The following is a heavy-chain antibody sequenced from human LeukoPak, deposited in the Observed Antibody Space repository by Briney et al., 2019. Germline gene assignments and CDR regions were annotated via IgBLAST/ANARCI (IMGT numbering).Heavy chain of an antibody. CDR1: GGSISSGSYY. CDR2: IYTSGST. CDR3: ARDLTDCGGDCYLNWFDP. D-gene: IGHD2-21*02. Sequence: SQTLSLTCTVSGGSISSGSYYWSWIRQPAGKGLEWIGRIYTSGSTNHNPSLKSRVTISVDTSKNQFSLKLSSVTAADTAVYYCARDLTDCGGDCYLNWFDPWGQGTLVTVSS. V-gene: IGHV4-61*02. J-gene: IGHJ5*02.